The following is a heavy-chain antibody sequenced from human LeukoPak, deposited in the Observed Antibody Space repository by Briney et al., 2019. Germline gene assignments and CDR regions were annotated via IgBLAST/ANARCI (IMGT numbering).Heavy chain of an antibody. Sequence: SVKVSCKASGYTFTSYAISWVRQAPGQGLEWMGGIIPIFGTANYAQKFQGRVTITADESTSTAYMELSSLRSEDTAVYYCARDGNSGYDPFDYWGQGTLVTVSS. CDR3: ARDGNSGYDPFDY. J-gene: IGHJ4*02. D-gene: IGHD5-12*01. CDR2: IIPIFGTA. V-gene: IGHV1-69*13. CDR1: GYTFTSYA.